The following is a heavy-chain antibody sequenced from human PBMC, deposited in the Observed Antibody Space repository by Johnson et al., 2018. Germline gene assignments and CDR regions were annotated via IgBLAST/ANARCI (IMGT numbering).Heavy chain of an antibody. V-gene: IGHV3-33*03. CDR2: IWYDGSNK. CDR1: GFTFSSYG. J-gene: IGHJ6*02. D-gene: IGHD3-10*01. Sequence: QVQLVESGGGVVQPGRSLRLSCAASGFTFSSYGMHWVRQAPGKGLEWVAVIWYDGSNKYYADSVKGRFTISRDNAKNSLYLQMNSLRAEDTALYYCAKDWFNYYYYGMDVWGQGTTVTVSS. CDR3: AKDWFNYYYYGMDV.